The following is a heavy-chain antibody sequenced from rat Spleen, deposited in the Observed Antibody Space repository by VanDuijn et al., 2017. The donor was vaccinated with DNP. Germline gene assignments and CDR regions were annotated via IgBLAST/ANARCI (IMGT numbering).Heavy chain of an antibody. V-gene: IGHV5-31*01. Sequence: EVQLVESGGDLVQPGRSLKLSCVVSGFTVNNFWMAWIRQVPGKGLEWVAAIISSGGSTYYPNSVKGRFTISRDNAKSTLYLQMNSLRSEDMATYYCARPYNSGFAYWGQGTLVTVSS. CDR2: IISSGGST. D-gene: IGHD4-3*01. CDR1: GFTVNNFW. CDR3: ARPYNSGFAY. J-gene: IGHJ3*01.